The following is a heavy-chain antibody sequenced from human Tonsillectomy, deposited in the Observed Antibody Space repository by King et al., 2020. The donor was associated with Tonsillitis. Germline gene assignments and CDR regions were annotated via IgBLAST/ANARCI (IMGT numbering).Heavy chain of an antibody. CDR1: GFTFDDYA. CDR3: AKGGWEPQDTKHFDY. Sequence: EVQLVESGGVLVQPGRSLRLSCAASGFTFDDYAMHWVRQAPGKGLEWVSGISWNSDNIAYADSVKGRFTISRDNAKNSVYLQMNSLRAEDTALYYCAKGGWEPQDTKHFDYWGQGTLVTVSS. D-gene: IGHD1-26*01. V-gene: IGHV3-9*01. CDR2: ISWNSDNI. J-gene: IGHJ4*02.